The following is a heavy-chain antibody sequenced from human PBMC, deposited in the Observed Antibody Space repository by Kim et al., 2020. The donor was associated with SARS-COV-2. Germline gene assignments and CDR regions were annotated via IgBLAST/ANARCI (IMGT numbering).Heavy chain of an antibody. CDR2: INHSGRT. CDR1: GGSFSGYY. CDR3: ARALSNTSGWGSHYRDL. D-gene: IGHD3-10*01. J-gene: IGHJ2*01. V-gene: IGHV4-34*01. Sequence: SETLSLTCAVYGGSFSGYYWSWIRQPPGKGLEWIGEINHSGRTNYNPSLKSRVTISVDTSKNQFSLKLNSVTAAAAALYFCARALSNTSGWGSHYRDLWG.